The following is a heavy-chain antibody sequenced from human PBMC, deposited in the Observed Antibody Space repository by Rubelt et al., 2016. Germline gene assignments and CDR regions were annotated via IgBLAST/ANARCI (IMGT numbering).Heavy chain of an antibody. D-gene: IGHD5-24*01. CDR1: GGTFSSYA. CDR3: ARDGYNDIWGFFDY. V-gene: IGHV1-69*04. CDR2: IIPILGIA. Sequence: QVQLVQSGAEVKKPGSSVKVSCKASGGTFSSYAISWVRQAPGQGLEWMGRIIPILGIANYAQKSQGRVTITADKSTSTAYMELSSLRSEDTAVYYCARDGYNDIWGFFDYWGQGTLVTVSS. J-gene: IGHJ4*02.